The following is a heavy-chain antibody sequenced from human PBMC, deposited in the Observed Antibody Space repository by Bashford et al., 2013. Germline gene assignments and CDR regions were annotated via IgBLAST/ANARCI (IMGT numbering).Heavy chain of an antibody. J-gene: IGHJ4*02. V-gene: IGHV3-23*01. D-gene: IGHD5-24*01. CDR1: GITFNNYA. Sequence: GGSLRLSCAVSGITFNNYAMSWVRQGSREGGWSGVLGISGSGDSTYYAASVKGRFTISPDLNENTLFLQMNNLRAEDTAVYFCAKDRTPDGKWDIDYWAREPGSPSPQ. CDR3: AKDRTPDGKWDIDY. CDR2: ISGSGDST.